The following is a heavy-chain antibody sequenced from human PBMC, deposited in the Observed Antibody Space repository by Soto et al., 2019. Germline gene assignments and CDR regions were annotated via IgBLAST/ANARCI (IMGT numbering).Heavy chain of an antibody. CDR1: GGTFSSYA. Sequence: GASVKVSCKASGGTFSSYAISWVRQAPGQGLEWMGGIIPIFGTANYAQKFQGRVTITADESTSTAYMELSSLRSEDTAVYYCARGTTATPRTQGMAKYYFDYSGQRTLVTFCS. V-gene: IGHV1-69*13. CDR3: ARGTTATPRTQGMAKYYFDY. D-gene: IGHD1-26*01. CDR2: IIPIFGTA. J-gene: IGHJ4*02.